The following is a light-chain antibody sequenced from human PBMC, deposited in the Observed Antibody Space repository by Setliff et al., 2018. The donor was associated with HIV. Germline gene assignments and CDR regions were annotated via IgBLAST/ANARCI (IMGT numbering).Light chain of an antibody. J-gene: IGLJ1*01. V-gene: IGLV2-14*03. Sequence: QSALTQPASVSGSPGQSITTSCTGTSSDVGGFNYVCWYQQHPGKAPKLMIYDVSNRPSGVSNRFSGSKSGNTASLTISGLQAEDEADYYCSSYTGGSTYVFGTGTKVTVL. CDR3: SSYTGGSTYV. CDR1: SSDVGGFNY. CDR2: DVS.